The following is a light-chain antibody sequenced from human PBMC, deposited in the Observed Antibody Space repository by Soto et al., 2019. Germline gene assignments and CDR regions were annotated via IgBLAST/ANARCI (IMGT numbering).Light chain of an antibody. Sequence: QSVLTQPPSASGTPGQRVTISCSGSSSNIGSNTVNWYQQLPGTAPTLLIYYNNQRPSGVPDRFSGSKSGTSASLAISGLQSEDEAHYYCCSYAGSSTAIFGGGTQLTVL. J-gene: IGLJ2*01. V-gene: IGLV1-44*01. CDR2: YNN. CDR3: CSYAGSSTAI. CDR1: SSNIGSNT.